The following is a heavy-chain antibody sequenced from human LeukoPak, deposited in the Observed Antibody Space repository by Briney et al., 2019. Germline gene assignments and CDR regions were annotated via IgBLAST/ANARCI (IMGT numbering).Heavy chain of an antibody. J-gene: IGHJ6*03. CDR3: ARQGSGYSPTYYYYMDV. D-gene: IGHD5-18*01. CDR1: GYRFTSYW. Sequence: GESLKISCKGSGYRFTSYWIGWVRQMPGKGLEWMGIIYPGDSDTRYSPSFQGQVTISADKSISTAYLQWSSLKASDTATYYCARQGSGYSPTYYYYMDVWGKGTTVTISS. CDR2: IYPGDSDT. V-gene: IGHV5-51*01.